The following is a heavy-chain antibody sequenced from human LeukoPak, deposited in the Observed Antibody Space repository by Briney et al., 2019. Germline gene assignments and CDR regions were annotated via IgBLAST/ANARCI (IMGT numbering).Heavy chain of an antibody. J-gene: IGHJ1*01. D-gene: IGHD3-22*01. CDR2: IIPILGTA. CDR1: GGTFSSYA. Sequence: GASVKVSCKASGGTFSSYAISWVRQAPGQGLEWMGGIIPILGTANYAQKSQGRVTITTDESTSTAYMELSSLRSEDTAVYYCARERNYYDSSSAYFQHWGQGTLVTVSS. CDR3: ARERNYYDSSSAYFQH. V-gene: IGHV1-69*05.